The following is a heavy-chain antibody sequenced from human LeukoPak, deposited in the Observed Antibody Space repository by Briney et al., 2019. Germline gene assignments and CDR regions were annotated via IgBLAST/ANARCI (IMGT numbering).Heavy chain of an antibody. D-gene: IGHD3-3*01. CDR3: ARGEGQLRFLEWLSTRPDYGMDV. CDR2: ISAYNGNT. V-gene: IGHV1-18*04. J-gene: IGHJ6*02. Sequence: GASVKVSCKASGYTFTGYYMHWVRQAPGQGLEWMGWISAYNGNTNYAQKLQGRVTMTTDTSTSTAYMELRSLRSDDTAVYYCARGEGQLRFLEWLSTRPDYGMDVWGQGTTVTVSS. CDR1: GYTFTGYY.